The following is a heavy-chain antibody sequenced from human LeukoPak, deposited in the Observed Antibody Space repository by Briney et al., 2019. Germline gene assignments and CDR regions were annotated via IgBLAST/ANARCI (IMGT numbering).Heavy chain of an antibody. Sequence: GRSLRLSCAASGFTFSSYTMHWVRQAPGKGLEWVALISYDGSNKYYADSVKGRFTISRDNSKNTLYLQMNSLRAEDSAVYYCASSTVTTFVTWFDSWGQGTLVTVSS. V-gene: IGHV3-30*14. D-gene: IGHD4-17*01. CDR2: ISYDGSNK. CDR3: ASSTVTTFVTWFDS. J-gene: IGHJ5*01. CDR1: GFTFSSYT.